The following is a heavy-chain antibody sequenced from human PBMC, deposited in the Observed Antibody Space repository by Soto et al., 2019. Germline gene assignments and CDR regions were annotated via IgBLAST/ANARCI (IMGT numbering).Heavy chain of an antibody. CDR1: GFTFSSYS. CDR3: AKKVNSGPGSQSFDY. D-gene: IGHD3-10*01. J-gene: IGHJ4*02. Sequence: GESLKISCAASGFTFSSYSMSWVRQAPGKGLEWVSGFRSSGDGGTTYYADSVKGRFTISRDNSKNTLLLQMNSLRAEGTAIDYYAKKVNSGPGSQSFDYWGQGTLVTVSA. V-gene: IGHV3-23*01. CDR2: FRSSGDGGTT.